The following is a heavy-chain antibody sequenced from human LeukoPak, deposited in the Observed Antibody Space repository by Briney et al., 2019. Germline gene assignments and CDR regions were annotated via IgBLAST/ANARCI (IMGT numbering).Heavy chain of an antibody. Sequence: ASVNVSCKASGGTFSSYAISWVRQAPGQGLEWMGWISAGNGNAKYSQNFQGRVTFISNTSATTAFMELSSLRSEDAAVYYCARDSGSGNNDYWGQGTLVTVSS. V-gene: IGHV1-3*01. CDR3: ARDSGSGNNDY. D-gene: IGHD1-26*01. CDR1: GGTFSSYA. J-gene: IGHJ4*02. CDR2: ISAGNGNA.